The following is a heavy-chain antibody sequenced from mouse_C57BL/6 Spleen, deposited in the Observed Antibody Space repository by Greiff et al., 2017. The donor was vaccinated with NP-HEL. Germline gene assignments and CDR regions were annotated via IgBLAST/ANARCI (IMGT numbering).Heavy chain of an antibody. CDR2: IYPGSGST. J-gene: IGHJ2*01. V-gene: IGHV1-55*01. CDR1: GYTFTSYW. CDR3: ARKGFPPKGTYFDY. Sequence: QVQLKQPGAELVKPGASVKMSCKASGYTFTSYWITWVKQRPGQGLEWIGDIYPGSGSTNYNEKFKSKATLTVDTSSSTAYMQLSSLTSEDSAVYYWARKGFPPKGTYFDYGGQGTTLTVSS.